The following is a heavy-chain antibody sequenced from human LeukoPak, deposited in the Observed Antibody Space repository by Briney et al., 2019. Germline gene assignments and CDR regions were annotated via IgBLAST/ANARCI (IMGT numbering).Heavy chain of an antibody. CDR1: GGSISNYY. V-gene: IGHV4-59*01. CDR2: IYYSGSP. CDR3: ARGGNYWPQWWFDP. J-gene: IGHJ5*02. Sequence: PSETLSLTCTVSGGSISNYYWSWIRQPPGKGLEWIGYIYYSGSPNYNPSLKSRVTISVDMSKNQFSLKLSSVTPADTAVYYCARGGNYWPQWWFDPWGRGTLVSVSS. D-gene: IGHD1-26*01.